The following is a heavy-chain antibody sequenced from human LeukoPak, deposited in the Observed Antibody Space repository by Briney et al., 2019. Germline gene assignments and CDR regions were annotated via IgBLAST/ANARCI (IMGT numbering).Heavy chain of an antibody. Sequence: GASVKVSCKASGYTFRSFGISWVRQAPGQGLEWMGWISAYNGNTNYAQKIQGRVTMTTDTSTSTAYMELRSLRSDDTAVYYCARVPLLRWVGVVIYYFDYWGQGTLVTVSS. CDR2: ISAYNGNT. D-gene: IGHD3-3*01. V-gene: IGHV1-18*01. CDR3: ARVPLLRWVGVVIYYFDY. J-gene: IGHJ4*02. CDR1: GYTFRSFG.